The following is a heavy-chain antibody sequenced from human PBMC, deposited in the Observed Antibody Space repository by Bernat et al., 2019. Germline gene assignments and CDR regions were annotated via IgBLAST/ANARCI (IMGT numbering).Heavy chain of an antibody. V-gene: IGHV4-31*03. D-gene: IGHD3-16*02. J-gene: IGHJ4*02. CDR2: VSTSGST. CDR3: AKGDHLGELSH. Sequence: QLQLQESGPRLVEPSQTLSLACTVTGASIAGGSYHWNWVRQYPGKGLEWIGFVSTSGSTSYNPSLKSRLSISLETSKNQFSVSLTSVTAADTAVYYCAKGDHLGELSHWGQGALVTVSS. CDR1: GASIAGGSYH.